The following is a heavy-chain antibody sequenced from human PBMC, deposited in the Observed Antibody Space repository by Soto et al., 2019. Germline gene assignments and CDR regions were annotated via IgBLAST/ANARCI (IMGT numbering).Heavy chain of an antibody. CDR3: ARVGHCSNGVCFHTSGWLTQGPHFDY. CDR2: IIPIFGTA. D-gene: IGHD2-8*01. V-gene: IGHV1-69*13. CDR1: GGTFSSYA. J-gene: IGHJ4*02. Sequence: SVKVSCKASGGTFSSYAISWVRQAPGQGLEWMGGIIPIFGTANYAQKFQGRVTITADESTSTAYMELSSLRSEDTAVYYCARVGHCSNGVCFHTSGWLTQGPHFDYWGQGTLVTVSS.